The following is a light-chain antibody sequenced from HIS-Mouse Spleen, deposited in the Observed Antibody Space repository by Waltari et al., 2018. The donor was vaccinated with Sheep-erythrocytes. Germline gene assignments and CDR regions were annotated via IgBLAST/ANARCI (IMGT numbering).Light chain of an antibody. CDR3: QQRSNWYT. CDR2: DAS. V-gene: IGKV3-11*01. CDR1: QSVSSY. Sequence: EIVLTQSPATLSLSPGERATLPCRASQSVSSYLAWYQQKPGQAPRLLISDASNRATGIPARFSGSGSGTDFTLTISSLEPEDFAVYYCQQRSNWYTFGQGTKLEIK. J-gene: IGKJ2*01.